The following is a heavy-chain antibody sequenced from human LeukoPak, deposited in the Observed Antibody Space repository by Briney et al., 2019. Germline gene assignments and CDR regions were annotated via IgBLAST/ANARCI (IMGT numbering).Heavy chain of an antibody. CDR3: ARDKGVSGSGSYYDYYYYYYGMDV. J-gene: IGHJ6*02. CDR1: GYTFTSYG. CDR2: ISAYNGNT. V-gene: IGHV1-18*01. D-gene: IGHD3-10*01. Sequence: ASVKVSCKASGYTFTSYGISWVRHAPGQGLEWRRWISAYNGNTNYAQKLQGRVTMTTDTSTSTAYMELRSLRSDDTAVYYCARDKGVSGSGSYYDYYYYYYGMDVWGQGTTVTVSS.